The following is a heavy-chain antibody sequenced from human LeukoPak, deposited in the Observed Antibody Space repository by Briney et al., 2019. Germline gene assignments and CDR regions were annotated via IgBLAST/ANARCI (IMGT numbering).Heavy chain of an antibody. J-gene: IGHJ3*01. Sequence: KPSETLSLTCIVSGGSISSSSYFWGWIRQPPGKGLEWIGSISYSGSIYYNASLKSRVSISVDTSKNHFSLKLNSVTAADTAVYYCARGVHRLTRPTTVTTGLDVWGHGTMVTVSS. CDR3: ARGVHRLTRPTTVTTGLDV. CDR1: GGSISSSSYF. CDR2: ISYSGSI. D-gene: IGHD4-17*01. V-gene: IGHV4-39*02.